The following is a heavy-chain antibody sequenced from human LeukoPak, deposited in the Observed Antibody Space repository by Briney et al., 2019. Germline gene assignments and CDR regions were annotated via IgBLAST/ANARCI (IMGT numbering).Heavy chain of an antibody. V-gene: IGHV3-9*01. J-gene: IGHJ4*02. Sequence: GGSLRLSCAASGFTFDDYAMHWVRQAPGKGLEWVSGISWNSGSIGYADSVKGRFTISRDNAKNSLYLQMNSLRAEDTALYYCAKAVTYYYDSSGYNYFDYWGQGTLVTVSS. D-gene: IGHD3-22*01. CDR2: ISWNSGSI. CDR3: AKAVTYYYDSSGYNYFDY. CDR1: GFTFDDYA.